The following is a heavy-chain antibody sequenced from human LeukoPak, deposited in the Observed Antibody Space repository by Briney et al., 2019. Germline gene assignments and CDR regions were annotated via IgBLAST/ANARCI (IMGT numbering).Heavy chain of an antibody. J-gene: IGHJ4*02. V-gene: IGHV3-49*04. Sequence: GGSLRLSCTASGFTLGDYAMSWVRQAPGKGLEWVGFIRSKAYGGTTEYAASVKGRFTISRDDSKSIAYLQMNSLKTEDTAVYYCTRGPYYYDSSGLFDYWGQGTLVTVSS. D-gene: IGHD3-22*01. CDR2: IRSKAYGGTT. CDR1: GFTLGDYA. CDR3: TRGPYYYDSSGLFDY.